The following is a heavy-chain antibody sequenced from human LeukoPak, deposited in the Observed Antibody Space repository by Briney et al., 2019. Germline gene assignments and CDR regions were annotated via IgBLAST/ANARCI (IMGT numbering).Heavy chain of an antibody. CDR1: GFTLSSFE. J-gene: IGHJ3*02. D-gene: IGHD3-22*01. CDR2: ISISDSTI. V-gene: IGHV3-48*03. Sequence: GSLRPSCAASGFTLSSFEMNWVRQAPGKGLERVSYISISDSTISYADSVRGRFTISRDNARNSLYLQMNSLRAEDTAVYYCGRGGSSGYNYNAFDIWGQGTMVTVSS. CDR3: GRGGSSGYNYNAFDI.